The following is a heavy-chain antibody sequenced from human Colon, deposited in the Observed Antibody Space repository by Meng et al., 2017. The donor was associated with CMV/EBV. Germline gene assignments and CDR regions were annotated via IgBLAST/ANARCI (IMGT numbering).Heavy chain of an antibody. CDR3: ARGYSGTYRADY. D-gene: IGHD1-26*01. Sequence: GASGFTFSSYWMHWVRQGPGKGLVWVSRINSNGTSASYADSMQGQFTISRDNAKSTLYLQMNSLRAEDTAVYYCARGYSGTYRADYWGQGTLVTVSS. J-gene: IGHJ4*02. CDR1: GFTFSSYW. V-gene: IGHV3-74*01. CDR2: INSNGTSA.